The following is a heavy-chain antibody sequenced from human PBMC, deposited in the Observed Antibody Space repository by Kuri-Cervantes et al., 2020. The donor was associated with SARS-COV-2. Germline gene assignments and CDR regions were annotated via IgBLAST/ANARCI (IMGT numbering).Heavy chain of an antibody. CDR1: GFTFSSYW. CDR3: AKGYYDSSGYRTLVY. J-gene: IGHJ4*02. CDR2: INSDGSST. V-gene: IGHV3-74*01. Sequence: GESLKISCAASGFTFSSYWMHWVRQAPGKGLVWVSRINSDGSSTSYADSVKGRFTISRDNAKNTLYLQMNSLRAEDTAVYYCAKGYYDSSGYRTLVYWGQGTLVTVSS. D-gene: IGHD3-22*01.